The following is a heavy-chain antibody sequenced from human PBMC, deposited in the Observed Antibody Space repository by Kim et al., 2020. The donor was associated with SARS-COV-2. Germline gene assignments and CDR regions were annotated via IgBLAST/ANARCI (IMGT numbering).Heavy chain of an antibody. J-gene: IGHJ4*02. D-gene: IGHD3-10*01. Sequence: SETLSLTCTVSGGSISSSSYYWGWIRQPPGKGLEWIGSIYYSGSTYYNPSLKSRVTISVDTSKNQFSLKLSSVTAADTAVYYCARMMDYYGSGSPVFDYWGQGTLVTVSS. V-gene: IGHV4-39*01. CDR2: IYYSGST. CDR1: GGSISSSSYY. CDR3: ARMMDYYGSGSPVFDY.